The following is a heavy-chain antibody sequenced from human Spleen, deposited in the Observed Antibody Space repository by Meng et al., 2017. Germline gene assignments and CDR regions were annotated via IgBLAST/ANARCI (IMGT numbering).Heavy chain of an antibody. Sequence: SVKVSCKASGGTFSSYAISWVRQAPGQGREWMGGIIPIFGTANYAQKFQGRVTITADKSTSTAYMELSSLRSEDTAVYYCARNSYGPTYYYYYYGMDVWGQGTTVTVSS. CDR2: IIPIFGTA. CDR3: ARNSYGPTYYYYYYGMDV. V-gene: IGHV1-69*06. J-gene: IGHJ6*02. CDR1: GGTFSSYA. D-gene: IGHD5-18*01.